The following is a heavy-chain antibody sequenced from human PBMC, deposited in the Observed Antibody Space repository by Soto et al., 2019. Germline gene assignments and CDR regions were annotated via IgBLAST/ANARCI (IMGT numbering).Heavy chain of an antibody. CDR1: GYTLTSYY. CDR3: AREADSSSWYISDYYGMDV. CDR2: INPSGGST. Sequence: EASVKGTFNSSGYTLTSYYMRWVRQAPGQRLEWMGIINPSGGSTSYAQKFQGRVTMTRDTSTSTVYMELSSLRSEDTAVYYCAREADSSSWYISDYYGMDVWGQGTTVNVSS. V-gene: IGHV1-46*01. J-gene: IGHJ6*02. D-gene: IGHD6-13*01.